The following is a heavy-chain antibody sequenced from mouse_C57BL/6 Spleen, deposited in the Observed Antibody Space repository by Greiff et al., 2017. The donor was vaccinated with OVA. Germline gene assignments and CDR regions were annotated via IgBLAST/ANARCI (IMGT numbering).Heavy chain of an antibody. Sequence: VQLQQSGAELVRPGASVTLSCKASGYTFTDYEMHWVKQTPVHGLEWIGAIDPETGGTAYNQKFKGKAILTADKSSSTAYMELRSLTSEDSAVYYCTRKKRITTGFDYWGPGTTLTVSS. J-gene: IGHJ2*01. D-gene: IGHD1-1*01. CDR2: IDPETGGT. V-gene: IGHV1-15*01. CDR1: GYTFTDYE. CDR3: TRKKRITTGFDY.